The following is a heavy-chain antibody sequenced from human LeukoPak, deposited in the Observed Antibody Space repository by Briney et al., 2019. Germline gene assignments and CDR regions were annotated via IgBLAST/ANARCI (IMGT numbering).Heavy chain of an antibody. CDR2: ISGSGGST. D-gene: IGHD6-13*01. CDR3: AKGIRYSSSWAFDY. J-gene: IGHJ4*02. CDR1: GFTFNNYA. V-gene: IGHV3-23*01. Sequence: GGSLRLSCAASGFTFNNYAMAWVRQAPGKGLEWVSAISGSGGSTYYADSVKGRFTISRDNSKNTLYLQMNSLRAEDTAVYYCAKGIRYSSSWAFDYWGQGTLVTVSS.